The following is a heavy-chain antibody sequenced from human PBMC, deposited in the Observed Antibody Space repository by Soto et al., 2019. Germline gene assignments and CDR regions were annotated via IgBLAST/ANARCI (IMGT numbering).Heavy chain of an antibody. CDR3: ARARIAVAGTGFDY. V-gene: IGHV1-8*01. D-gene: IGHD6-19*01. J-gene: IGHJ4*02. CDR1: GYTFTSYD. Sequence: QVQLVQSGAEVKKPGASVKVSCKASGYTFTSYDINWVRQATGQGLEWMGWMNPNSGNTGYAQKFQGRVTMTRKTYISTAYMERSRLRSEETAVHYCARARIAVAGTGFDYWGQGTLVTVSS. CDR2: MNPNSGNT.